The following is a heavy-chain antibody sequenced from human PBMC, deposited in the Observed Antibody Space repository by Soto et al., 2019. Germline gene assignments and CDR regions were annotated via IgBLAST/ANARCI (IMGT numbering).Heavy chain of an antibody. CDR3: ARGQVVAAQP. CDR1: GGSISSGGYS. Sequence: QLQLQESGSGLVKPSQTLSLTCAVSGGSISSGGYSWSWIRQPPGKGLEWIGYIYHSGSTYYNPSLKPRVTRSVARSKYQFSLKLSSVTAADTAVYYCARGQVVAAQPWGQGTLVTVSS. J-gene: IGHJ5*02. CDR2: IYHSGST. V-gene: IGHV4-30-2*01. D-gene: IGHD2-15*01.